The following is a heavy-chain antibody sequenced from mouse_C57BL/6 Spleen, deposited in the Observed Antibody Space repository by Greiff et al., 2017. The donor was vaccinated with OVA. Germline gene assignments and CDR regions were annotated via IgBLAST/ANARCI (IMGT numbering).Heavy chain of an antibody. D-gene: IGHD2-5*01. J-gene: IGHJ4*01. Sequence: VKLMESGPGLVQPSQSLSITCTVSGFSLTSYGVHWVRQSPGKGLEWLGVIWSGGSTDYNAAFISRLSISKDNSKSQVFFKMNSLQADDTAIYYCARNLPYYSNYGVDYWGQGTSVTVSS. CDR3: ARNLPYYSNYGVDY. CDR1: GFSLTSYG. V-gene: IGHV2-2*01. CDR2: IWSGGST.